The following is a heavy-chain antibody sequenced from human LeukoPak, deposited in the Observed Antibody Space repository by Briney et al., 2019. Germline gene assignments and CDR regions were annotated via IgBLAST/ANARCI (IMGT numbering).Heavy chain of an antibody. J-gene: IGHJ4*02. D-gene: IGHD3-10*01. V-gene: IGHV4-61*02. CDR2: IYTSGST. CDR1: GGSISSSNYY. Sequence: SETLSLTCTVSGGSISSSNYYWSWIRQPAGKGLEWVGRIYTSGSTNYNPSLKSRVTISVDTSKNQFSLKLSSVTAADTAVYYCANGGFYGSGSYYKSAPPSWGQGTPVTVSS. CDR3: ANGGFYGSGSYYKSAPPS.